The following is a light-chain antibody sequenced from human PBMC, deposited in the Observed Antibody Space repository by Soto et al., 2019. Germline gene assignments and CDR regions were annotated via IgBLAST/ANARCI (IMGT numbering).Light chain of an antibody. V-gene: IGKV3-20*01. CDR3: QQYVGSPPWT. J-gene: IGKJ1*01. Sequence: EIVLTQSPGTLSLSPGERATLSCRASQSISNNYLAWYQQKPGQTPRLLIYAASSRISGIADRFNGSGSGTDCTLTISRLEPEDFAVYYCQQYVGSPPWTFGQGTKVEIK. CDR2: AAS. CDR1: QSISNNY.